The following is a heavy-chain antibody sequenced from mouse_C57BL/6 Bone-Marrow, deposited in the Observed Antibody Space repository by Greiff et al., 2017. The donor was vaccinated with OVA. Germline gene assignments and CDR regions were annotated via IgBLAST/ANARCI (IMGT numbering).Heavy chain of an antibody. V-gene: IGHV2-2*01. D-gene: IGHD1-1*01. CDR1: GFSLTSYG. Sequence: VQLQQSGPGLVQPSQSLSITCTVSGFSLTSYGVHWVRQSPGKGLEWLGVIWSGGSTDYNAAFISRLSISKDNSKSQVFFKMNSLQADDTARYYCARNYGSSYDWYFDVWGTGTTVTVSS. J-gene: IGHJ1*03. CDR2: IWSGGST. CDR3: ARNYGSSYDWYFDV.